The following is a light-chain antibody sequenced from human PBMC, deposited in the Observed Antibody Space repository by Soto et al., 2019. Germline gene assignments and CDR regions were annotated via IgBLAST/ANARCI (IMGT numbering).Light chain of an antibody. Sequence: IQMTQSPSSLSASVGDRVTITCRASQSISSYLNWYQQKPGKAPKLLIYKASSLESGVPSRFSGSGSGTEFTLTISSLQPEDFATYYCLQDYNYPLTFGGGTKVDI. V-gene: IGKV1-6*01. CDR3: LQDYNYPLT. CDR1: QSISSY. J-gene: IGKJ4*01. CDR2: KAS.